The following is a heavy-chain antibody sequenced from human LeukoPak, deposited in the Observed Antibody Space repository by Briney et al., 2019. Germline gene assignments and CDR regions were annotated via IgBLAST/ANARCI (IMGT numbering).Heavy chain of an antibody. CDR3: ARGSGYTLYDY. CDR2: IYYSGST. Sequence: SETLSLTCAVSGYSISSNNWWGWIRQPPGKGLEWIGHIYYSGSTYYNPSLKSRVTISVDTSKNQFSLKLSSVTAADTAVYYCARGSGYTLYDYWGQGTLVTVSS. J-gene: IGHJ4*02. D-gene: IGHD3-22*01. CDR1: GYSISSNNW. V-gene: IGHV4-28*03.